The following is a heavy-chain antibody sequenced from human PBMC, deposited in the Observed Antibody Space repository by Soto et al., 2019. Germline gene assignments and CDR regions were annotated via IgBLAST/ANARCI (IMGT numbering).Heavy chain of an antibody. V-gene: IGHV3-23*01. D-gene: IGHD3-3*01. Sequence: GGSLRLSCAASGFTFSSYAMSWVRQAPGKGLEWVSAISGSGGSTYYADSVKGRFTISRDNSKNTLYLQMNSLRAEDTAVYYCATDADYDFWSGYPFDYWGQGTLVTVSS. CDR1: GFTFSSYA. CDR3: ATDADYDFWSGYPFDY. CDR2: ISGSGGST. J-gene: IGHJ4*02.